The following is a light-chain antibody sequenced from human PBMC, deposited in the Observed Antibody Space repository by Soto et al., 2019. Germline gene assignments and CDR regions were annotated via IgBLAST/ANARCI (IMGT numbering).Light chain of an antibody. Sequence: EIVLTQSPGTLSLSPGERATLSCRASQSVSSSYLAWYQQKPGQAPRLLIYGASSRATGIPARFSGSGSGTEFTLTISRLEPEDFAVYYCQQYGSSAWTFGQGPKVEIK. CDR2: GAS. CDR1: QSVSSSY. CDR3: QQYGSSAWT. V-gene: IGKV3-20*01. J-gene: IGKJ1*01.